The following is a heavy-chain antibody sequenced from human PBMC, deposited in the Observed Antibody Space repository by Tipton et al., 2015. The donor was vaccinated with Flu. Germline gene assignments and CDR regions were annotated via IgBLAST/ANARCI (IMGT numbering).Heavy chain of an antibody. J-gene: IGHJ3*02. Sequence: LRLSCSVSGDYISSRYFWGWIRQPPGKGLEWIGNVHRTGSPYYNPSLRSRVTMTVDGAKNQLSLRLSSVTAADTATYYCATFIPGRARDRGGAYEIWGQGTMLTVSS. CDR1: GDYISSRYF. CDR3: ATFIPGRARDRGGAYEI. D-gene: IGHD3-16*01. V-gene: IGHV4-38-2*01. CDR2: VHRTGSP.